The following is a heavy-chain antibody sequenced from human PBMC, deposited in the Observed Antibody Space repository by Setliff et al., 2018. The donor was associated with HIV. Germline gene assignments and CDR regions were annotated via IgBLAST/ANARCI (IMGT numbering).Heavy chain of an antibody. J-gene: IGHJ5*02. V-gene: IGHV4-61*09. CDR1: GGSISSGSYY. CDR3: ARSPRLRGGHNWFDP. D-gene: IGHD4-17*01. Sequence: SETLSLTCTASGGSISSGSYYWSWIRQPAGKGLEWIGHIYTSGSTNYNPSLKSRVTISEDTSKHQFSLKLTSATAADTAVYYCARSPRLRGGHNWFDPWGQGTLVTVSS. CDR2: IYTSGST.